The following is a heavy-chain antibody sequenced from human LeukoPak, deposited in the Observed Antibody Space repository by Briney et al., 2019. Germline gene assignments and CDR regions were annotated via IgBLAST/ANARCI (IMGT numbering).Heavy chain of an antibody. Sequence: ASVKVSCKASGGTFTSYAISWVRQAPGQGLEWMGGIIPIFGTANYAQKFQGRVTITADESTSTAHMELSSLRSEDTAVYYCARVSVVPAAMGTWFDPWGQGTLVTVS. V-gene: IGHV1-69*13. CDR2: IIPIFGTA. D-gene: IGHD2-2*01. CDR3: ARVSVVPAAMGTWFDP. J-gene: IGHJ5*02. CDR1: GGTFTSYA.